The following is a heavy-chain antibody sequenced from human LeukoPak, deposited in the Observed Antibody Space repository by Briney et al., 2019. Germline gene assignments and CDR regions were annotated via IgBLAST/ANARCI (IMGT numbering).Heavy chain of an antibody. CDR2: IKADGSEK. Sequence: HPGGSLRLSCTASGFTFGDYAMSWVRQAPGKGLEWVANIKADGSEKSYVDSVKGRITISRDNAENSLYLHMNNLRAEDTALYYCVTGIGYSGHGGWGHGTLVTVSS. CDR3: VTGIGYSGHGG. V-gene: IGHV3-7*01. D-gene: IGHD5-12*01. CDR1: GFTFGDYA. J-gene: IGHJ4*01.